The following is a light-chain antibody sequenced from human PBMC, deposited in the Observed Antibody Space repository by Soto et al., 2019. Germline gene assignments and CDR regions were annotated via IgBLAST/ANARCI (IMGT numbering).Light chain of an antibody. V-gene: IGKV3D-15*01. CDR2: DAS. J-gene: IGKJ1*01. Sequence: EIVLAQSPGTLSLSPGERATLSCRASQSVTNSFLAWYQQKPGQAPSLLIYDASNRPTDIPARFSGSGSGTEFTLTISSLQSEDFAVYYCQQYNNWPQWAFGQGTK. CDR1: QSVTNS. CDR3: QQYNNWPQWA.